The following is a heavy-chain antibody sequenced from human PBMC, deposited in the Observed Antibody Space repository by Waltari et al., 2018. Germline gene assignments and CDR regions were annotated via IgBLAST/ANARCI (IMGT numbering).Heavy chain of an antibody. V-gene: IGHV4-30-4*08. Sequence: QVQLQESGPGLVKPSQTLSLTCTVSGGSISSGDYYWSWIRQPPGKGLEWIGYIYYSGSTYYNPSLKSRVTISVDTSKNQFSLKLSSVTAADTAVYYCARECGSGSYYNGYYYMDVWGKGTTVTISS. D-gene: IGHD3-10*01. CDR3: ARECGSGSYYNGYYYMDV. CDR1: GGSISSGDYY. J-gene: IGHJ6*03. CDR2: IYYSGST.